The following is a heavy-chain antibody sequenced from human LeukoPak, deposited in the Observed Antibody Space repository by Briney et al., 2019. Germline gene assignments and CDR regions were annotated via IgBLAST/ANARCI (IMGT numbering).Heavy chain of an antibody. CDR3: ARVLEVATIADFDY. CDR1: GGTFSSYA. V-gene: IGHV1-69*05. J-gene: IGHJ4*02. D-gene: IGHD5-24*01. CDR2: IIPIFGTA. Sequence: SVKVSCKASGGTFSSYAISWVRQAPGQGLEWMGGIIPIFGTANYAQKFQGRVTMTTDTSTRTAYMELRSLRSDDTAVYYCARVLEVATIADFDYWGQGTLVTASS.